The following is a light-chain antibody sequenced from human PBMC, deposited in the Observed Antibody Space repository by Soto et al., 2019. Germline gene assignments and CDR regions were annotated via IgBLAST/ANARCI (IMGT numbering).Light chain of an antibody. CDR2: GAS. V-gene: IGKV3-20*01. J-gene: IGKJ4*01. CDR3: QQYSSSPLT. CDR1: QSVRSSH. Sequence: EIVLTQSPGTLSLSPGERATLSCRASQSVRSSHLAWYQQMPGQAPRLLIYGASNRATGIPDRFSGSGSGTDLTLTINILEPEDFAVYYCQQYSSSPLTFGGGTKVEIK.